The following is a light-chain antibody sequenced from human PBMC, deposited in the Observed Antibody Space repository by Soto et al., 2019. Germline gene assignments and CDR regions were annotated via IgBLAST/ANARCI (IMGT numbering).Light chain of an antibody. CDR2: DVS. V-gene: IGKV1-5*01. CDR3: QQYKSYWT. CDR1: QSIGTW. Sequence: IHLTRAPSTLSASVVGGGTITYRASQSIGTWLAWYQQKPGKAPKVLIYDVSTLKSGVPSRFSGSATATEFTLSISSLQPDDFATYYCQQYKSYWTFGQGTKVDNK. J-gene: IGKJ1*01.